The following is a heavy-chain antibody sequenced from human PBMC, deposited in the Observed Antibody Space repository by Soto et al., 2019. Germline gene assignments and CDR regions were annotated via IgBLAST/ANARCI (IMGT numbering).Heavy chain of an antibody. Sequence: PGGSLRLSCAASGFTFSSYAMHWVRQAPGKGLEWVAVISYDGSNKYYADSVKGRFTISRDNSKNTLYLQMNSLRAEDTAVYYCAREGRRYCISTSCYANAYYYYGMDVWGQGTTVTVS. CDR3: AREGRRYCISTSCYANAYYYYGMDV. J-gene: IGHJ6*02. V-gene: IGHV3-30-3*01. CDR2: ISYDGSNK. CDR1: GFTFSSYA. D-gene: IGHD2-2*01.